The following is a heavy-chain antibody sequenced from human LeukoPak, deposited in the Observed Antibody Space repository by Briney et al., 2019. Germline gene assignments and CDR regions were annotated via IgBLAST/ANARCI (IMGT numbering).Heavy chain of an antibody. CDR3: AKDKARGWGSGGTFFDY. Sequence: GGSLRLSCAASGFTFSSYGMHWVRQAPGQGLEPVAFIRYDGTNKYYADSVKGRFTLSRDNSKNTLYLQMNSLRAEDTAVYYCAKDKARGWGSGGTFFDYWGQGTLVTVAS. J-gene: IGHJ4*02. CDR2: IRYDGTNK. D-gene: IGHD7-27*01. CDR1: GFTFSSYG. V-gene: IGHV3-30*02.